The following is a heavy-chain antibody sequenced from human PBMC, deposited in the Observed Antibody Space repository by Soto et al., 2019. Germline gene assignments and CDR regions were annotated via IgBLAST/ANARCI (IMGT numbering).Heavy chain of an antibody. CDR1: GGSITSSNYY. V-gene: IGHV4-39*01. J-gene: IGHJ5*02. CDR3: VRMSRGIYDSFDP. D-gene: IGHD6-13*01. Sequence: SETLSLTCSVSGGSITSSNYYWGWIRQPPGKGLEWIGSKSYFGTTYYNPSLKSRATISEDTSRNQFSLKVTSVTAADTAVYYCVRMSRGIYDSFDPWGHGTLATVYS. CDR2: KSYFGTT.